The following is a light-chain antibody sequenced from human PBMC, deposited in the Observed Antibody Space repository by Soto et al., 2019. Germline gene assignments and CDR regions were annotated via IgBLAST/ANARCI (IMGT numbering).Light chain of an antibody. CDR1: QNIDNY. V-gene: IGKV1-39*01. CDR3: QQSSNIPWT. J-gene: IGKJ1*01. Sequence: IQLTQSPSSLSASVGDRVTVSCRSSQNIDNYLNWYVQRPGKAPELLIYSTSNLKSGVPSRFRSSGSGTDFSLTINSLQSEDFATYYCQQSSNIPWTFGQGTKVDI. CDR2: STS.